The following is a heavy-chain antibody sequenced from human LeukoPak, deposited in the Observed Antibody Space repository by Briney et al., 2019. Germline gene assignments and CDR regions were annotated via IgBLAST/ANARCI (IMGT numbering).Heavy chain of an antibody. J-gene: IGHJ4*02. CDR1: GGSVSSDC. D-gene: IGHD1-14*01. CDR2: IYSSGST. V-gene: IGHV4-4*07. CDR3: ARGRMEAY. Sequence: SQSLSLTWTVSGGSVSSDCWGWIRQPGGEGMEWIGRIYSSGSTDYNPSLRRRVTMSVHTSKNPYPLKLTSVTAADTAVYYCARGRMEAYWGQGTLVTVSS.